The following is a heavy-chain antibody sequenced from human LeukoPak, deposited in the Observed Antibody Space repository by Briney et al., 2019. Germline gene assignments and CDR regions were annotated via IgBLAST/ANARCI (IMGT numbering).Heavy chain of an antibody. Sequence: ASVKVSCKASGYTFTSYDINWVRQATGQGLEWMGWMNPNSGNTGYAQKFQGRVTMTRNTSTSTAYMELSSLRSEDTAVYYCARRLGITIFGVVTNNWFDPWGQGTLVTVSS. J-gene: IGHJ5*02. D-gene: IGHD3-3*01. V-gene: IGHV1-8*01. CDR2: MNPNSGNT. CDR1: GYTFTSYD. CDR3: ARRLGITIFGVVTNNWFDP.